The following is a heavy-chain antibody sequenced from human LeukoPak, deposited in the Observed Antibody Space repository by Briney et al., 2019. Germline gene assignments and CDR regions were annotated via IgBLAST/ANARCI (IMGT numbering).Heavy chain of an antibody. V-gene: IGHV3-23*01. CDR2: ISESGDTT. CDR3: AKDRGNIVVVPAAMVFDY. D-gene: IGHD2-2*01. J-gene: IGHJ4*02. CDR1: GFTFNNYA. Sequence: GGSLRLSCAASGFTFNNYAMNWVRQAPGKGLEWVSSISESGDTTQYADSVKGRFTISRDNSKNTLYLQMNSLRAEDTAVYYCAKDRGNIVVVPAAMVFDYWGQGTLVTVSS.